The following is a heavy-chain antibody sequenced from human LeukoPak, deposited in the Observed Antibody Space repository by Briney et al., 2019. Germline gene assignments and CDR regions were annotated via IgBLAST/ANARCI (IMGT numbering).Heavy chain of an antibody. Sequence: SVKVSCKAFGGTFSSYAISWVRQPPGQGLEWMGGIIPIFGTANYAQKFQGRVTITADESTSTAYMELSSLRSEDTAVYYCARDHRSSGSSFDYWGQGTLVTVSS. J-gene: IGHJ4*02. CDR2: IIPIFGTA. CDR1: GGTFSSYA. CDR3: ARDHRSSGSSFDY. V-gene: IGHV1-69*13. D-gene: IGHD1-26*01.